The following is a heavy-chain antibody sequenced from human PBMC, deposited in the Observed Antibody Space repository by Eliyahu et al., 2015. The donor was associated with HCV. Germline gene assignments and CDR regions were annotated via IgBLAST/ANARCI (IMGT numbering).Heavy chain of an antibody. D-gene: IGHD1-26*01. J-gene: IGHJ6*02. CDR2: IYTSGST. Sequence: QVQLQESGPGLVKPSETLSLTCXVSGGSISSYYWSWIRQPAGKGLEWIGRIYTSGSTNYNPPLKSRVTMSVDTSKNQFSLKLSSVTAADTAVYYCARDRGRLPYYYGMDVWGQGTTVTVSS. V-gene: IGHV4-4*07. CDR3: ARDRGRLPYYYGMDV. CDR1: GGSISSYY.